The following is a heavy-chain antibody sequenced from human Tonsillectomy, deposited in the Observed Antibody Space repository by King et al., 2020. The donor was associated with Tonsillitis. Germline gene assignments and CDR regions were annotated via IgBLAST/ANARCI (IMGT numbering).Heavy chain of an antibody. D-gene: IGHD3-10*01. CDR1: GDSIGTYY. Sequence: QLQESGPGLVEPSETLSLTCTVSGDSIGTYYWNWIRQPPGKGLEWIGYIYYSGNTDYNPSLKSRVTILLDTSKNQFSLKLTSVTAADTAVYYCARRGYFDLWSRGSLVTVSS. V-gene: IGHV4-59*01. CDR3: ARRGYFDL. CDR2: IYYSGNT. J-gene: IGHJ2*01.